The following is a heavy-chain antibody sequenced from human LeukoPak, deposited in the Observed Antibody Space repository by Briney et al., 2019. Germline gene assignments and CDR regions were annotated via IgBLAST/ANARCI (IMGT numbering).Heavy chain of an antibody. CDR2: ISWNSDGV. D-gene: IGHD3-10*01. Sequence: GGSLRLSCVASGFRLVDYAMHWVRQAAGKGLEWVSGISWNSDGVGYADSVKGRFTISRDNDQTSLYLQMNSLRPKGTALYYSVKDRNGDYYGSGTYYNVFAYCMDAWGQGTTVTVSS. J-gene: IGHJ6*02. CDR3: VKDRNGDYYGSGTYYNVFAYCMDA. V-gene: IGHV3-9*01. CDR1: GFRLVDYA.